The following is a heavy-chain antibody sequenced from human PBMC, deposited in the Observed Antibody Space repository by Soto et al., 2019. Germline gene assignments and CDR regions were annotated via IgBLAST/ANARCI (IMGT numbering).Heavy chain of an antibody. V-gene: IGHV1-69*13. Sequence: SVKVSCKASGGTFSSYAISWVRQAPGQGLEWMGGIIPIFGTANYAQKFQGRVTITADESTSTAYMELSSLRSEDTAVYYCARGTLGYCSSTSCRGWDYYYYGMDVWGQGTTVTVSS. CDR1: GGTFSSYA. CDR2: IIPIFGTA. J-gene: IGHJ6*02. D-gene: IGHD2-2*01. CDR3: ARGTLGYCSSTSCRGWDYYYYGMDV.